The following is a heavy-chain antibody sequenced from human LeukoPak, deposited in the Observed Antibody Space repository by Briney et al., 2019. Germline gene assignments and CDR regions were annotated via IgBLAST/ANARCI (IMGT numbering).Heavy chain of an antibody. V-gene: IGHV1-2*02. J-gene: IGHJ4*02. CDR2: INPNSGGT. Sequence: ASVTVSCKASGYTFTGYYMHWVRQAPGQGLEWMGWINPNSGGTNYAQKFQGRVTMTRDTSISTAYMELSRLRSDDTAVYYCARARDFWSGYQSFDYWGQGTLVTVSS. CDR3: ARARDFWSGYQSFDY. D-gene: IGHD3-3*01. CDR1: GYTFTGYY.